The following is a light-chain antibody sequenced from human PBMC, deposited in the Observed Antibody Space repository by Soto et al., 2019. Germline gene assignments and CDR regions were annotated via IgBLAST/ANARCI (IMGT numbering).Light chain of an antibody. CDR1: QSISSW. V-gene: IGKV1-5*03. J-gene: IGKJ1*01. CDR2: KAS. CDR3: QHYNSYSEA. Sequence: DIQMTQSPSTLSASVGDRVTITCRASQSISSWLAWYQQKPGKAPKLLIYKASSLESGVPSRFSGSGSGTEFTLTISSLQPEDFATYYCQHYNSYSEAFGQGTKGDIK.